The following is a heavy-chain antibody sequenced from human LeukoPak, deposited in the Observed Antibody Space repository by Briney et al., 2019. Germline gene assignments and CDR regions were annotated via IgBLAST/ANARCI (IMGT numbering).Heavy chain of an antibody. D-gene: IGHD2-8*02. V-gene: IGHV5-51*01. CDR2: IYPGDSDT. CDR1: GYRFNNYW. Sequence: RGESLKISRNGSGYRFNNYWIGWVRQMPGKGLEWMGIIYPGDSDTRYIPSFQGQVTISADKSITTAYLQWSSLKASDTAMYYCARRVDNYWFFGYWGQGTLVTVSS. J-gene: IGHJ4*02. CDR3: ARRVDNYWFFGY.